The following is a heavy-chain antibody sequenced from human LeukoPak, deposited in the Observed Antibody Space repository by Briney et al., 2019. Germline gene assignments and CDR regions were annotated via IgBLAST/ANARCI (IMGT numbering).Heavy chain of an antibody. CDR3: ARGLGDHFDY. J-gene: IGHJ4*02. D-gene: IGHD2-21*02. CDR1: GGTFSSYA. V-gene: IGHV1-69*04. CDR2: IIPILGIA. Sequence: SVKVSCKASGGTFSSYAISWVRQAPGQGLEWMGRIIPILGIANYAQKFQGRVTMTRDTSTSTVYMELGSLRSEDTAVYYCARGLGDHFDYWGQGTLVTVSS.